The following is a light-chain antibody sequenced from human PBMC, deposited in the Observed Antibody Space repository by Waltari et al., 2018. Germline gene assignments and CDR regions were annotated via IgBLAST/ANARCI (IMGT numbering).Light chain of an antibody. V-gene: IGLV1-51*01. J-gene: IGLJ2*01. CDR3: GAWDSSLNAQV. Sequence: QSVLTQPPSVSAAPGPKVTISCSGSNSNLGMRFFSWYQQVPGTAPKLLMYENNKRPSGVSDRVSGSKSGISASLAITGLQTGDEADYYCGAWDSSLNAQVFGGGTRLTVL. CDR2: ENN. CDR1: NSNLGMRF.